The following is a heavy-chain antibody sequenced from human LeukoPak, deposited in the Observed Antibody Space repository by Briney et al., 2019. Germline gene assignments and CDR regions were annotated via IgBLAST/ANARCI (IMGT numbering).Heavy chain of an antibody. Sequence: PGRSLRLSCAASGFTFYDYAMHWVRQAPGKGLEWVSGISWNSGSIGYADSVKGRFTISRDNAKNSLYLQMNSLRAEDMALYYCAKANSYYDILTGYYNNYYFDYWGQGTLVTVSS. CDR1: GFTFYDYA. CDR2: ISWNSGSI. V-gene: IGHV3-9*03. CDR3: AKANSYYDILTGYYNNYYFDY. J-gene: IGHJ4*02. D-gene: IGHD3-9*01.